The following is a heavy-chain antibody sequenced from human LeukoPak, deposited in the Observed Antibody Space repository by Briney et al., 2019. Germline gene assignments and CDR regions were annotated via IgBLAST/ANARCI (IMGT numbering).Heavy chain of an antibody. D-gene: IGHD2-2*01. Sequence: PSETLSLTCTVSGGSISSSSYYWGWIRQPPGKGLEWIGSIYYSGSTYYNPSLKSRVTISVDTSKNQFSLKLSSVTAADTAVYYCARAVAGGIVVVPAAARAFDYWGQGTLVTVSS. CDR2: IYYSGST. V-gene: IGHV4-39*07. CDR1: GGSISSSSYY. CDR3: ARAVAGGIVVVPAAARAFDY. J-gene: IGHJ4*02.